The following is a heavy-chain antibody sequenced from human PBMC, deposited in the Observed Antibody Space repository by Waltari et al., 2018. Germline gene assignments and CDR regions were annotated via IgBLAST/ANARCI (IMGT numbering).Heavy chain of an antibody. J-gene: IGHJ4*02. Sequence: VRQAPGQGLEWMGRINPNSGGTNYAQKFQGRVTMTRDTSISTAYMELSRLRSDDTAVYYCAREEKAYYYDSSGNDYWGQGTLVTVSS. CDR2: INPNSGGT. D-gene: IGHD3-22*01. V-gene: IGHV1-2*06. CDR3: AREEKAYYYDSSGNDY.